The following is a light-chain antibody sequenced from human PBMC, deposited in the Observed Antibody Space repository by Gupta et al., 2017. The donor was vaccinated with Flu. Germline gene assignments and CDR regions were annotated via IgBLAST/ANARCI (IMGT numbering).Light chain of an antibody. V-gene: IGLV3-19*01. Sequence: SSELTQDPAVSVALGQTVTISCRGDSLRNYYASWYQQKPGQAPVLVMYNKNDRPSGIPDRFSGSTSGNTASLTITGAQAEDEADYYCNSGDSSGDRHYVFGTGTKVTVL. CDR1: SLRNYY. CDR2: NKN. J-gene: IGLJ1*01. CDR3: NSGDSSGDRHYV.